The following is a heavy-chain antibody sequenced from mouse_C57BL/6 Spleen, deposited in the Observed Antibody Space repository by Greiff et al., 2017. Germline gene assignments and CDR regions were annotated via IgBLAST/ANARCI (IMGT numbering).Heavy chain of an antibody. CDR3: ASFYYGSYYAMDY. J-gene: IGHJ4*01. D-gene: IGHD2-2*01. V-gene: IGHV1-39*01. CDR2: INPNYGTT. Sequence: VQLQQSGPELVKPGASVKISCKASGYSFTDYNMNWVKQSNGKSLEWIGVINPNYGTTSYNQKFKGKATLTVYQSSSTAYMQLNSLTSEDSAVYYCASFYYGSYYAMDYWGQGTSVTVSS. CDR1: GYSFTDYN.